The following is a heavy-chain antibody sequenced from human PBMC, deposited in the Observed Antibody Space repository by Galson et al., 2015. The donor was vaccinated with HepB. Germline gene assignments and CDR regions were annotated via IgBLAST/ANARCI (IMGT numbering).Heavy chain of an antibody. CDR1: GYTLINYY. D-gene: IGHD3-10*01. J-gene: IGHJ3*02. V-gene: IGHV1-46*01. CDR3: TRDPRYGSGTDAFDI. CDR2: INPRAGST. Sequence: SVKVSCKASGYTLINYYIHWVRQAPGQGLEWMGIINPRAGSTNYAQKFQGRVNMTRDTSTSTVYMELSSLSSGDTAVYYCTRDPRYGSGTDAFDIWGQGTMVIVSS.